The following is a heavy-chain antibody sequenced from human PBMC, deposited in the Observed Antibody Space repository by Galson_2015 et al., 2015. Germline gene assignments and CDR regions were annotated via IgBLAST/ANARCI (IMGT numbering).Heavy chain of an antibody. V-gene: IGHV5-51*01. CDR2: IYPGDSDT. D-gene: IGHD3-16*01. Sequence: KVSCKASGYTFTSYYMHWVRQAPGQGLEWMGIIYPGDSDTRYSPSFQGQVTISADKSISTAYLQWSSLKASDTAMYYCARLRGRFGGAGDYWGQGTLVTVSS. CDR3: ARLRGRFGGAGDY. J-gene: IGHJ4*02. CDR1: GYTFTSYY.